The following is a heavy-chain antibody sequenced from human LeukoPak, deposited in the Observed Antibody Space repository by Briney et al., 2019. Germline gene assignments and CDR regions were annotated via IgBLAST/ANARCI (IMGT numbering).Heavy chain of an antibody. CDR3: ARGGGDYASFYY. J-gene: IGHJ4*02. V-gene: IGHV4-59*08. CDR1: GGSISSYY. CDR2: IYYSGST. D-gene: IGHD4-17*01. Sequence: SETLSLTCTVSGGSISSYYWSWIRQPPGKGLEWIGYIYYSGSTNYNPSLKSRVTISVDTSKNQFSLKLSSVTAADTAVYYCARGGGDYASFYYWGQGTLVTVSS.